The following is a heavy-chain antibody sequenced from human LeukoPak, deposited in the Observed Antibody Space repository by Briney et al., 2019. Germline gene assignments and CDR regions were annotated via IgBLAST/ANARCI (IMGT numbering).Heavy chain of an antibody. Sequence: SETLSLTCTVSGGPISRYYGSWLRQPPGKALEWIGYIYYSGSTKYNPSLKSRVTISVDTSKNQFSLKLSSVTGADTAVYYCGRGDSSGLDYWGQGTLVTVSS. CDR1: GGPISRYY. CDR2: IYYSGST. J-gene: IGHJ4*02. CDR3: GRGDSSGLDY. D-gene: IGHD6-19*01. V-gene: IGHV4-59*08.